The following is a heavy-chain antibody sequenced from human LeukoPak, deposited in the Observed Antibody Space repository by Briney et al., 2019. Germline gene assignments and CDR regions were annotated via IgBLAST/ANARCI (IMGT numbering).Heavy chain of an antibody. V-gene: IGHV3-7*01. J-gene: IGHJ4*02. CDR3: ARDWYSNYLHY. D-gene: IGHD4-11*01. CDR1: GFTFSTYW. Sequence: GGSLRLSCAASGFTFSTYWMSWVRQAPGKGLEWVANIKEDGSEKYYVDSVKGRFTISRDNAKNSLYLQMHSLRAKDTAVYYCARDWYSNYLHYWGQGTLVTVSS. CDR2: IKEDGSEK.